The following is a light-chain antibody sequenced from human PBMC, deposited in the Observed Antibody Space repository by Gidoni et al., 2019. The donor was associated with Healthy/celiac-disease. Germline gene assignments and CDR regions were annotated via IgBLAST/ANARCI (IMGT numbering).Light chain of an antibody. CDR2: GAS. CDR3: QQYGSSPRT. V-gene: IGKV3-20*01. J-gene: IGKJ1*01. CDR1: QSVSSSY. Sequence: DIVLTQSPGTLSLSPGERATLSCRASQSVSSSYLAWYQQKPGQAPRLLIYGASRRATGIPDRFSGSGSGTDFTLTISRLEPEDFAVYYCQQYGSSPRTFGQGTKVEIK.